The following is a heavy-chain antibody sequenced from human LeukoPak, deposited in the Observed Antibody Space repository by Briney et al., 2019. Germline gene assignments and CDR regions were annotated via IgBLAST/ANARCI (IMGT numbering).Heavy chain of an antibody. D-gene: IGHD3-9*01. Sequence: GSLRLSCAASGFTFSSYAMSWVRQAPGKGLEWVSAISGSGGSTYYADSVKGRFTISRDNSKSTLYLQMNSLRAEDTAVYYCAKGVYILTGYPIDYWGQGTLVTVSS. V-gene: IGHV3-23*01. J-gene: IGHJ4*02. CDR1: GFTFSSYA. CDR2: ISGSGGST. CDR3: AKGVYILTGYPIDY.